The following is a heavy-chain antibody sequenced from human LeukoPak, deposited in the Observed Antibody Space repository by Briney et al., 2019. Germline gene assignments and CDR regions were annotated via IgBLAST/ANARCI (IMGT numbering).Heavy chain of an antibody. CDR2: ISSSSSYI. CDR3: ARHGVPAATRSWFDP. CDR1: GFTFSSYS. V-gene: IGHV3-21*01. Sequence: PGGSLRLSCAASGFTFSSYSMNWVRQAPGKGLEWVPSISSSSSYIYYADSVKGRFTISRDNAKNSLYLQMNSLRAEDTAVYYCARHGVPAATRSWFDPWGQGTLVTVSS. J-gene: IGHJ5*02. D-gene: IGHD2-2*01.